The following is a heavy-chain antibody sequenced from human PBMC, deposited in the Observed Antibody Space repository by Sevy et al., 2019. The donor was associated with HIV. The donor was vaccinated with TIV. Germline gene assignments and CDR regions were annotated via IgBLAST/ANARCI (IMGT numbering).Heavy chain of an antibody. Sequence: GGSLRLSCVASGFTFSSYGMNWVRQAPGKGPEWVAFLRYDGSNKYYADYVRGRFTISRDNSKNTLYLQMNSLRAEDTVVYYCAKLSAMIATVDYFYYYGMDVWGQGTTVTVSS. CDR3: AKLSAMIATVDYFYYYGMDV. D-gene: IGHD2-21*01. CDR2: LRYDGSNK. V-gene: IGHV3-30*02. CDR1: GFTFSSYG. J-gene: IGHJ6*02.